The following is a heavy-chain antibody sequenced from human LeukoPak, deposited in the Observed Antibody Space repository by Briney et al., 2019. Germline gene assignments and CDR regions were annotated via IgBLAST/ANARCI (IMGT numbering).Heavy chain of an antibody. CDR2: IYYSGST. V-gene: IGHV4-39*07. D-gene: IGHD6-19*01. CDR1: GGSISSSSYY. J-gene: IGHJ3*02. CDR3: ARDRSIAVAGDPGAFDI. Sequence: SETLSLTCTVSGGSISSSSYYWGWIRQPPGKGLEWIGSIYYSGSTYYNPSLKSRVTISVDTSKNQFSLKLSSVTAADTAVCYCARDRSIAVAGDPGAFDIWGQGTMVTVSS.